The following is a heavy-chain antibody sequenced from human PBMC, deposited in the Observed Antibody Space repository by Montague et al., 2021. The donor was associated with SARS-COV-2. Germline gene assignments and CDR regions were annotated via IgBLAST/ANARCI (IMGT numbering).Heavy chain of an antibody. V-gene: IGHV4-4*07. D-gene: IGHD3-10*01. Sequence: SETPSLTCTVSGGSISTYYWSWIRQPAGKGLEWIGRIYTNETTNYNPSLKSRVTMSVDTSKNQFSLKLTSVTAADTAVYYCARTFWGSWFGESWFGPWGQGTLVTVSS. CDR3: ARTFWGSWFGESWFGP. CDR1: GGSISTYY. J-gene: IGHJ5*02. CDR2: IYTNETT.